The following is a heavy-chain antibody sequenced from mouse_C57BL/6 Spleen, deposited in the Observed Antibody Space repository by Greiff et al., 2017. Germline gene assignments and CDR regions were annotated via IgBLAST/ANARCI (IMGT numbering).Heavy chain of an antibody. V-gene: IGHV5-4*01. Sequence: EVQLQESGGGLVKPGGSLKLSCAASGFTFSSYAMSWVRQTPEKRLEWVATISDGGSYTYYPDNVKGRFTISRDNAKNNLYLQMSHLKSEDTAMYYCAREDYDYDGWFAYWGQGTLATVSA. J-gene: IGHJ3*01. D-gene: IGHD2-4*01. CDR3: AREDYDYDGWFAY. CDR1: GFTFSSYA. CDR2: ISDGGSYT.